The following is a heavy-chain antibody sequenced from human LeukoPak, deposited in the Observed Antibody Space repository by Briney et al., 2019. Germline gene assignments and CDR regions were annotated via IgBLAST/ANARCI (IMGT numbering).Heavy chain of an antibody. D-gene: IGHD6-19*01. Sequence: GGSLRLSCAASGFTFSSYWMSWVRQAPGKGLEWVANIKQDGSEKYHVDSVKGRFTISRDNAKNSLYLQMNSLRAEDTAVYYCAKDGADSSGWYSDYWGQGTLVTVSS. CDR3: AKDGADSSGWYSDY. CDR2: IKQDGSEK. J-gene: IGHJ4*02. V-gene: IGHV3-7*01. CDR1: GFTFSSYW.